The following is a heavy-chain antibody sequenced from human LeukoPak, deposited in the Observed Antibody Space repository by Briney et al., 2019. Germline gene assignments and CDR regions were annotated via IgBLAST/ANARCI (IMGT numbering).Heavy chain of an antibody. CDR1: GGSISSSSYY. J-gene: IGHJ4*02. Sequence: KTSETLSLTCTVSGGSISSSSYYWGWIRQPPGKGLEWIGSIYYSGSTYYNPSLKSRVTISVDTSKNQFSLKLSSVTAADTAVYYCASFGGYFDWFPDGRGGPGAAFDYWGQGTLVTVSS. V-gene: IGHV4-39*01. D-gene: IGHD3-9*01. CDR2: IYYSGST. CDR3: ASFGGYFDWFPDGRGGPGAAFDY.